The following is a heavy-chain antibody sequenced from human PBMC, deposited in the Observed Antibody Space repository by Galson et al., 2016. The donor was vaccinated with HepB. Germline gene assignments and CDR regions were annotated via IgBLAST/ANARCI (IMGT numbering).Heavy chain of an antibody. J-gene: IGHJ4*02. CDR3: VKDLYSDSPF. Sequence: SLRLSCAASGFSFSSYAMSWVRQAPGKGLEWVSAISGYGDNPHYADSVKGRFAISRDNSQNTLYLQMNSPRAEDTAVYYCVKDLYSDSPFWGQGTLVTVSS. CDR2: ISGYGDNP. D-gene: IGHD4-11*01. CDR1: GFSFSSYA. V-gene: IGHV3-23*01.